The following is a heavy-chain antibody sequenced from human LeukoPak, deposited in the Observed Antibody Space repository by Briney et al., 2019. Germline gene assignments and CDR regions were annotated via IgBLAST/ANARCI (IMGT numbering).Heavy chain of an antibody. CDR2: IYSGGTT. CDR1: GFTVSSNY. V-gene: IGHV3-66*01. D-gene: IGHD3-9*01. Sequence: PGGSLRLSCAASGFTVSSNYMSWVRQAPGKGLEWVSTIYSGGTTYYADSVKGRFTVSRDNSKNTLFLQMNSLRAEDTAVYYCARAVRYFDWSPPYYFDYWGQGTLVTVSS. CDR3: ARAVRYFDWSPPYYFDY. J-gene: IGHJ4*02.